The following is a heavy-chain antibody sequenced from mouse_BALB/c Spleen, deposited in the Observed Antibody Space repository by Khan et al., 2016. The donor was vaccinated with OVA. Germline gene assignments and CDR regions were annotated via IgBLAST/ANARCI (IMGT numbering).Heavy chain of an antibody. D-gene: IGHD2-3*01. Sequence: VQLQESGPELVRPGVSVKISCKGSDYTFTDYPMHWVQQRHAKSLERIGAVSTKYGNTNYNQQFKDKAIMTVDKSSSTAYMELARLTSEDSAIYYCARDDGYSLFAYWGQGTLVTVSA. CDR2: VSTKYGNT. J-gene: IGHJ3*01. CDR1: DYTFTDYP. V-gene: IGHV1S137*01. CDR3: ARDDGYSLFAY.